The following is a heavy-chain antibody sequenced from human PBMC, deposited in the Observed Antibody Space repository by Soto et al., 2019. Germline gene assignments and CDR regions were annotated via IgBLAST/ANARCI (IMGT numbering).Heavy chain of an antibody. D-gene: IGHD5-12*01. CDR2: MNPSGGST. V-gene: IGHV1-8*01. J-gene: IGHJ4*02. CDR3: ASTLRRGYSGYVIDY. Sequence: ASVKVSCKASGYTFTSYDINWVRQATGQGLEWMGWMNPSGGSTSYAQKFQGRVTMTRDTSTSTVYMELSSLRSEDTAVYYCASTLRRGYSGYVIDYWGQGTLVTVSS. CDR1: GYTFTSYD.